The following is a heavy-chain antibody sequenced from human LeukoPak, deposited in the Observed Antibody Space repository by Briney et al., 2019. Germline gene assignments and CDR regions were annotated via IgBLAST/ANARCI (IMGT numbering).Heavy chain of an antibody. D-gene: IGHD1-26*01. CDR2: INIGGSV. Sequence: GGSLRLSCAASGFPFTNNYMSWVRQAPGKGLEWVSVINIGGSVSYADSVKGRFTISRDNSNSTLYLQMNGLRVEDTALYYCARVRRQVGSRWFDSWGQGTLVTVSS. V-gene: IGHV3-53*01. J-gene: IGHJ5*01. CDR3: ARVRRQVGSRWFDS. CDR1: GFPFTNNY.